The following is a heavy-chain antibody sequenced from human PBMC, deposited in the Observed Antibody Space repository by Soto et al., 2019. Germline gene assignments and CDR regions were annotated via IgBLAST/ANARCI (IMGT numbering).Heavy chain of an antibody. D-gene: IGHD3-10*01. CDR2: IKQDGSDE. V-gene: IGHV3-7*04. Sequence: EVHLVESGGGLVQPGGSLRLSCTVSGFTFSRNWMSWVRQAPGKGLEWVANIKQDGSDEYYVDSVKGRFTISRDNAKNSLYLQMNSLRAEDTAVYYCARDWDGSGASLDHWGQGTLVIVSS. CDR3: ARDWDGSGASLDH. CDR1: GFTFSRNW. J-gene: IGHJ4*02.